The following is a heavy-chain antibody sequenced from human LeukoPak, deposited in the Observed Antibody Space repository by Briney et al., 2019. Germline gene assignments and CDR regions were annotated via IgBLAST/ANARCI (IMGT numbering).Heavy chain of an antibody. D-gene: IGHD3-3*01. J-gene: IGHJ5*02. V-gene: IGHV1-18*01. Sequence: ASVKVSCKASGYTFTSYGISWVRQAPGQGLEWMGWISAYNGNTNYAQKLQGRVTMTTDTSTSTAYMELRSLRFDDTAVYYCARDKVGIGVVIMSGFDPWGQGTLVTVSS. CDR2: ISAYNGNT. CDR1: GYTFTSYG. CDR3: ARDKVGIGVVIMSGFDP.